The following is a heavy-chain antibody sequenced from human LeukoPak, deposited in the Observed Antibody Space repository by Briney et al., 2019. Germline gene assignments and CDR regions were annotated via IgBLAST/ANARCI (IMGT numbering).Heavy chain of an antibody. CDR3: ARDLWELPGEFDY. D-gene: IGHD1-26*01. CDR2: ISSSSSTI. Sequence: GGSLRLSCAASRFTFSTHWMHWVRQAPGKGLEWVSYISSSSSTIYYADSVKGRFTISRDNAKNSLYLQMNSLRAEDTAVYYCARDLWELPGEFDYWGQGTLVTVSS. V-gene: IGHV3-48*01. CDR1: RFTFSTHW. J-gene: IGHJ4*02.